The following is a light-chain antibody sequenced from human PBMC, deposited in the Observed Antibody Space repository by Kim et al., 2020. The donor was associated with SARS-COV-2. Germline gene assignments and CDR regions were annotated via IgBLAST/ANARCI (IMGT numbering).Light chain of an antibody. CDR1: GRDVGGYSD. CDR3: SSYAARYHGGVV. CDR2: EVS. V-gene: IGLV2-8*01. Sequence: VTISCPGTGRDVGGYSDVPWYQQHPGQAPKLMIYEVSKRPSGVPDRFSGSKSGNAASLTVSGLQAEDEADYYCSSYAARYHGGVVFGGGTQLTVL. J-gene: IGLJ2*01.